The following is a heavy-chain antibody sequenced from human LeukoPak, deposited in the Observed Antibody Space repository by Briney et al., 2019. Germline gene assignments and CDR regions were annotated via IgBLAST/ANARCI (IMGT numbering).Heavy chain of an antibody. CDR3: AREAATEGVLDY. D-gene: IGHD1-26*01. J-gene: IGHJ4*02. CDR1: GFTFSSYA. CDR2: ISYDGSNK. V-gene: IGHV3-30-3*01. Sequence: GSLRLSCAASGFTFSSYAMHWVRQAPGKGLEWVAVISYDGSNKYYADSVKGRFTISRDNSKNTLYLQMNSLRAEDTAVYYCAREAATEGVLDYWGQGALVTVSS.